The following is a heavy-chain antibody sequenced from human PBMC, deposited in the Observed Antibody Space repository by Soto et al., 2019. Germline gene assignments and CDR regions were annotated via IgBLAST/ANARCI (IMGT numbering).Heavy chain of an antibody. J-gene: IGHJ4*02. CDR3: ARQDDSGSYKTVDY. V-gene: IGHV5-10-1*01. Sequence: SGESLKISCKGSGYSFTSYWISWVRQMPGKGLEWMGRIDPSDSYTNYSPSFQGHVNISADKSISTAYLQWSSLKASDTAMYYCARQDDSGSYKTVDYWGQGTLVTVSS. D-gene: IGHD1-26*01. CDR1: GYSFTSYW. CDR2: IDPSDSYT.